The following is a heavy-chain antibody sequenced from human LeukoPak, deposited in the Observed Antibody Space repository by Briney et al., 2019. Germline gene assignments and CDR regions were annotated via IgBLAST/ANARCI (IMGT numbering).Heavy chain of an antibody. V-gene: IGHV3-21*01. CDR1: GFTFRSHS. J-gene: IGHJ4*02. Sequence: PGGSLRLSCAASGFTFRSHSMTWVRQAPGKGLEWVSSISTTSSDIYYADSVKGRLSTSRDNAKNSLYLQMNSLRVEDTAVHYCARGLSSSWHYFDYWGQGTLVTVSS. CDR3: ARGLSSSWHYFDY. D-gene: IGHD6-13*01. CDR2: ISTTSSDI.